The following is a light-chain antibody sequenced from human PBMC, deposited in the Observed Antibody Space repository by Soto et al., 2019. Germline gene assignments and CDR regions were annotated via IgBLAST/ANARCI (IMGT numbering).Light chain of an antibody. CDR1: QSVSRTY. J-gene: IGKJ1*01. CDR3: QQYGTSPPT. Sequence: IVLTQSPDTLSLTPGERATLSCRASQSVSRTYLAWYQQKPGQAPRLLIYDASNRATGFPDRFSGSGSGTDFTLTISRLEPEDFAVYYCQQYGTSPPTSAQRAKVDI. CDR2: DAS. V-gene: IGKV3-20*01.